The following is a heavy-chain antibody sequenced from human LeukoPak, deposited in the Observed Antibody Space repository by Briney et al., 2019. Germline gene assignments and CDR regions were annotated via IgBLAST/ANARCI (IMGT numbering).Heavy chain of an antibody. CDR1: GGSFSGYY. CDR2: IYYSGST. V-gene: IGHV4-34*01. Sequence: SETLSLTCAVYGGSFSGYYWSWIRQPPGKGLEWIGSIYYSGSTYYNPSLKSRVTISVDTSKNQFSLKLSSVTAADTAVYYCARHPRYCSSTSCPIDYWGQGTLVTVSS. CDR3: ARHPRYCSSTSCPIDY. J-gene: IGHJ4*02. D-gene: IGHD2-2*01.